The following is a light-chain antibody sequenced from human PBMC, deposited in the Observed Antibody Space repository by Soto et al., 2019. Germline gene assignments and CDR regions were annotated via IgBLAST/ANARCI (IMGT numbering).Light chain of an antibody. CDR1: SSHFGAGFD. CDR2: ANS. Sequence: QSALAQPPSVSVGPGHRVTISCTGSSSHFGAGFDVHWYQQFPGTAPKLLIYANSNRPSGVPDRFSGSKSGTSASLAITGLQAEDEADYYCQSYDTNMNGYVFGTGTKVTVL. CDR3: QSYDTNMNGYV. V-gene: IGLV1-40*01. J-gene: IGLJ1*01.